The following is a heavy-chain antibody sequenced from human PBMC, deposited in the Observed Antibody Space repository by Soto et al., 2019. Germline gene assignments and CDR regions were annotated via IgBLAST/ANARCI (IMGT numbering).Heavy chain of an antibody. CDR2: IYYTGFT. CDR1: GDSLSGGDYY. CDR3: ARAYRIDGWSDYFFDY. J-gene: IGHJ4*02. Sequence: SETLSLTCTVSGDSLSGGDYYWSWIRQPPGKGLEWIGDIYYTGFTFYNPSLKSRLTISLDSSKNQFSLRLNSVTAADTAVYFCARAYRIDGWSDYFFDYWGQGTLVTVSS. D-gene: IGHD6-19*01. V-gene: IGHV4-30-4*08.